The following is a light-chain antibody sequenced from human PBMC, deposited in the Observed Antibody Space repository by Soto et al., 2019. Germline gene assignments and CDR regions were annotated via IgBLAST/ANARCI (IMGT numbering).Light chain of an antibody. V-gene: IGLV2-14*01. CDR2: EVA. CDR3: SSYAATSTRV. Sequence: QSALTQPASVSGSPGQSITISCTGSNSDVGGYNYVSWYQQHPGKAPKLMIYEVAKRLPGVSDRFSGSKSGNTASLTISGLQADDEADYYCSSYAATSTRVFGTGTKLTVL. J-gene: IGLJ1*01. CDR1: NSDVGGYNY.